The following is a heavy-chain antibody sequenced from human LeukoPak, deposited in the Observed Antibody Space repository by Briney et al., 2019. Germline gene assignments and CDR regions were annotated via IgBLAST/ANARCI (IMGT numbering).Heavy chain of an antibody. J-gene: IGHJ6*02. D-gene: IGHD3-22*01. Sequence: GGSLRLSCAASGFTFSSYNMNWVRQAPGKGLEWVSFISSSSNYIYYADSVKGRFTISRDNAKNSLYLQMNSLRAEDTAVYYCARARPWDSSRSYYFGMDVWGHGTTVTVSS. CDR3: ARARPWDSSRSYYFGMDV. CDR1: GFTFSSYN. CDR2: ISSSSNYI. V-gene: IGHV3-21*01.